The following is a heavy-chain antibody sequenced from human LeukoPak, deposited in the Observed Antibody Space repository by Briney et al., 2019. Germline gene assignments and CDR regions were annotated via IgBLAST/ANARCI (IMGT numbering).Heavy chain of an antibody. CDR3: ARAGYSSGWCFDY. Sequence: GESLRLSCAASGFTFSSYSMNWVRQAPGKGLEWVSSISSSSSYIYYADSVKGRFTISRDNAKNSLYLQMNSLRAEDTAVYYCARAGYSSGWCFDYWGQGTPVTVSS. D-gene: IGHD6-19*01. V-gene: IGHV3-21*01. CDR2: ISSSSSYI. CDR1: GFTFSSYS. J-gene: IGHJ4*02.